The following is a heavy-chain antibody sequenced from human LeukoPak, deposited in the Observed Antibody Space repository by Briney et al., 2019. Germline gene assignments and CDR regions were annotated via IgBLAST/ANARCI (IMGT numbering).Heavy chain of an antibody. CDR3: ATHWRGR. Sequence: GGSLRLSCVASGFTFGKYWMSWVRQAPGKGPEWVANIKEDGSRRYYSESVRGRFTISRDNSENSLYLQMNSLRAEDTAVYYCATHWRGRWGQGTLVTVSS. CDR2: IKEDGSRR. CDR1: GFTFGKYW. D-gene: IGHD1-1*01. V-gene: IGHV3-7*03. J-gene: IGHJ4*02.